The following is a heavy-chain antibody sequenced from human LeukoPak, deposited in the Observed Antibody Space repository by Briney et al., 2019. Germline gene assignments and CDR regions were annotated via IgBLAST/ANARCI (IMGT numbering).Heavy chain of an antibody. CDR1: GFTFSNYA. J-gene: IGHJ3*02. CDR2: TSGSGGST. Sequence: PGGSLRLSCAASGFTFSNYAMSWVRQAPGKGLEWVSVTSGSGGSTYYADSVKGRFTISRDNSKNTLYLQKNGLRAEDTAVYYCAKDIVVVPAARDAFDIWGQGTMVTVSS. D-gene: IGHD2-2*01. V-gene: IGHV3-23*01. CDR3: AKDIVVVPAARDAFDI.